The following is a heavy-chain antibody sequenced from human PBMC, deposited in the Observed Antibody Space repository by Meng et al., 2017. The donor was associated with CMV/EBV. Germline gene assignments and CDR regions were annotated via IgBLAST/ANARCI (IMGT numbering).Heavy chain of an antibody. D-gene: IGHD2-2*01. CDR2: ISGSGGST. CDR3: AKYALVVVPAAIPDYFDY. V-gene: IGHV3-23*01. CDR1: GFTFSSYA. J-gene: IGHJ4*02. Sequence: GESLKISCAASGFTFSSYAMSWVRQAPGKGLEWVSAISGSGGSTYYADSVKGRFTISRDNSKNTLYLQMNSLRAEDTALYYCAKYALVVVPAAIPDYFDYWGQGTLVTVSS.